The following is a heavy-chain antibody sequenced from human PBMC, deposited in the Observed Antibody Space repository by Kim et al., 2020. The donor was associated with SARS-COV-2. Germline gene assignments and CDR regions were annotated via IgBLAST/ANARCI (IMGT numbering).Heavy chain of an antibody. CDR1: GFTFSTYP. D-gene: IGHD1-26*01. Sequence: GGSLRLSCAAPGFTFSTYPMLWVRQAPGKGLEWVAVISDDGSAKYYADSVKGRFTISRDNSKNTLYLQMNTLRADDTTVYYCARASLVGPTYWFDPWGQGTLVTVSS. CDR2: ISDDGSAK. J-gene: IGHJ5*02. CDR3: ARASLVGPTYWFDP. V-gene: IGHV3-30*04.